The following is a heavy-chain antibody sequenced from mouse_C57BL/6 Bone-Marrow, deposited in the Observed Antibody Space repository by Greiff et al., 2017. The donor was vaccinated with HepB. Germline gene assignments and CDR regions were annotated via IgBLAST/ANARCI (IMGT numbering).Heavy chain of an antibody. D-gene: IGHD3-2*02. CDR3: ARQRLDYFDY. J-gene: IGHJ2*01. V-gene: IGHV5-12*01. Sequence: EVQLVESGGGLVQPGGSLKLSCAASGFTFSDYYMYWVRQTPEKRLEWVAYISNGGGSTYYPDTVKGRFTISRDNAKNTLYLQMSRLKSEDTAMYYCARQRLDYFDYWGQGTTLTVSS. CDR2: ISNGGGST. CDR1: GFTFSDYY.